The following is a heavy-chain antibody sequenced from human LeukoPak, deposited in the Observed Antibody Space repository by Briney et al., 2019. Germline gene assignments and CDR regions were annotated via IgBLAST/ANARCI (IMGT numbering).Heavy chain of an antibody. V-gene: IGHV4-39*07. CDR3: ARVFFDDSSGYGSRYGMDV. J-gene: IGHJ6*02. CDR1: GGSIISSSYY. Sequence: SEILSLTCTVSGGSIISSSYYWGWIRQPPGKGLEWIGSIYYSGSTYYNPSLKSRVTISVDTSKNQFSLKLSSVTAADTAVYYCARVFFDDSSGYGSRYGMDVWGQGTTVTVSS. D-gene: IGHD3-22*01. CDR2: IYYSGST.